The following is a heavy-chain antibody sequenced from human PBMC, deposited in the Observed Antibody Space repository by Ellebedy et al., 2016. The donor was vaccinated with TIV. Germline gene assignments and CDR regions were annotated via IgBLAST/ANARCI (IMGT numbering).Heavy chain of an antibody. D-gene: IGHD1-26*01. CDR1: GYTFTSYY. CDR2: INPSGGST. J-gene: IGHJ3*02. V-gene: IGHV1-46*01. Sequence: AASVKVSCKASGYTFTSYYMHWARQAPGQGLEWMGIINPSGGSTSYAQKFQGRVTMTRDTSTSTVYMELSSLRSEDTAVYYCARSDSSFGIAGAAPFDVFDIWGQGTMVTVSS. CDR3: ARSDSSFGIAGAAPFDVFDI.